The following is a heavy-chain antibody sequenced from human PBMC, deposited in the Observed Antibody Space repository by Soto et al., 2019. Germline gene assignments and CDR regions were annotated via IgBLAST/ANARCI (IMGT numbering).Heavy chain of an antibody. CDR2: ISYDGSNK. CDR3: AKDLIYCSGGSCRDY. CDR1: GFTFSSYG. V-gene: IGHV3-30*18. J-gene: IGHJ4*02. D-gene: IGHD2-15*01. Sequence: GGSLRLSCAASGFTFSSYGMHWVRQAPGKGLEWVAVISYDGSNKYYADSVKGRFTISRDNSKNTLYLQMNSLRAEDTAVYYCAKDLIYCSGGSCRDYWGQGT.